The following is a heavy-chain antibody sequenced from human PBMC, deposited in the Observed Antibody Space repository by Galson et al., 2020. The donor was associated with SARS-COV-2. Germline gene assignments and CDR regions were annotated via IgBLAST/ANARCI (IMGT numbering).Heavy chain of an antibody. D-gene: IGHD1-26*01. CDR3: ARQRGWEPSGRSPFDF. CDR1: GGAISNYY. CDR2: IYGSGAH. J-gene: IGHJ3*01. Sequence: ETSETLSLTCTVSGGAISNYYWSWNRQPAGKGLDWIGHIYGSGAHNYNPSPKSRFTMPVDTSKNQFSLKLSSATAADTAVYYCARQRGWEPSGRSPFDFWGQGTMVTVSS. V-gene: IGHV4-4*07.